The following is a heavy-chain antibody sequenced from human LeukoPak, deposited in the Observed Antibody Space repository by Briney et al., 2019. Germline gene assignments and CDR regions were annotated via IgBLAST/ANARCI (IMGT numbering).Heavy chain of an antibody. CDR1: GFTFSSYG. Sequence: GGSLRLSCAASGFTFSSYGIHWVRQAPGKGLEWVAVISYDGSNEYYADSVKGRFTISRDNSKNTLYLQMNSLRAEDTAVYYCAKLCEGPYDFWSGYSRNDFDYWGQGTLVTVSS. CDR2: ISYDGSNE. CDR3: AKLCEGPYDFWSGYSRNDFDY. J-gene: IGHJ4*02. V-gene: IGHV3-30*18. D-gene: IGHD3-3*01.